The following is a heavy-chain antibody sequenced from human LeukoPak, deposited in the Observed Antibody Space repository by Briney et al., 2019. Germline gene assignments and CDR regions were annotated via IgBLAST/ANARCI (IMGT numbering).Heavy chain of an antibody. CDR2: TYFGGTT. Sequence: GGSLRLSCVASGFAINTNYMNWVRQAPGKELEWVSITYFGGTTYYADSVKGRFTISRDNSKNTLYLQMNSLRAEDTALYYCARDDSVYRIAAAGTNYWGQGTLVTVSS. CDR1: GFAINTNY. D-gene: IGHD6-13*01. CDR3: ARDDSVYRIAAAGTNY. V-gene: IGHV3-53*05. J-gene: IGHJ4*02.